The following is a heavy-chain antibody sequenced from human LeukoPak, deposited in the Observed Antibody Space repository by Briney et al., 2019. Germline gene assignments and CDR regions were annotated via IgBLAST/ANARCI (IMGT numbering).Heavy chain of an antibody. CDR1: GFTFSGYE. CDR3: AREVGATNAFDI. D-gene: IGHD1-26*01. J-gene: IGHJ3*02. Sequence: GGSLRLSCEVSGFTFSGYEMNWVRQAPGKGLEWVANIKQDGSEKYYVDSVKGRFTISRDNAKNSLYLQMNSLRAEDTAVYYCAREVGATNAFDIWGQGTMVTVSS. CDR2: IKQDGSEK. V-gene: IGHV3-7*01.